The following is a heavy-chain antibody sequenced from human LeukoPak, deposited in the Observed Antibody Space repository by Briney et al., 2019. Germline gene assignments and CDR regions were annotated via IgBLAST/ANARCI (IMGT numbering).Heavy chain of an antibody. D-gene: IGHD2-2*01. CDR3: ARRRRHQRHGNYYYYMDV. V-gene: IGHV3-74*01. CDR2: INDDGSGT. J-gene: IGHJ6*03. Sequence: GGSLRLSCAASGFTFSRYWMNWVRQTPGKGLMWVSRINDDGSGTNYADSVKGRFIISRDNAKNTLYLHMNSLTAEDTALYYCARRRRHQRHGNYYYYMDVWGKGTTVTVSS. CDR1: GFTFSRYW.